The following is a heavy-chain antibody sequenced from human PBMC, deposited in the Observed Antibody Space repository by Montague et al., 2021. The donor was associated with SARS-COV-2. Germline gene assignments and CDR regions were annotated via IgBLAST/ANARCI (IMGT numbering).Heavy chain of an antibody. D-gene: IGHD3-10*01. Sequence: SETLSLTCTVSGGSVSSSSYYWGWIRQSPGKGLEWIGSIYYTGSTYYNPSLKSRVTISVDTSKNQFSLKLSSVTAADTAVYYCASHITGSGYAFDIWGQGTMVTVSS. CDR3: ASHITGSGYAFDI. V-gene: IGHV4-39*01. CDR2: IYYTGST. J-gene: IGHJ3*02. CDR1: GGSVSSSSYY.